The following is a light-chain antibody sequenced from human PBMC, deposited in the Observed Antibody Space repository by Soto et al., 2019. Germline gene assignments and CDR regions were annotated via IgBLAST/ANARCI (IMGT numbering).Light chain of an antibody. CDR3: QQYNNWPS. CDR1: QSISNH. J-gene: IGKJ1*01. CDR2: AAS. V-gene: IGKV1-39*01. Sequence: IQSTQSPSSPSASVENRVIITFRASQSISNHLNWYQQKPGKAPKLLIFAASSLQSGVPSRFSGSGSGTEFTLTISSLQSEDFAVYYCQQYNNWPSFGQGTKVDIK.